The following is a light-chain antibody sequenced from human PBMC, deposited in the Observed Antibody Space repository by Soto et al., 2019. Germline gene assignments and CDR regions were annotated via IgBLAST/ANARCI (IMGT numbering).Light chain of an antibody. Sequence: QSVLTQPHSASGTPGQRVTISCSGSSSNIGTSSVHWIQQLPGTAPKLLISTTNQRPSGVPERFSGSKSGTSASLAISGLQSEDEADHYCAAWDDSLNGHVFGTGTKVTVL. J-gene: IGLJ1*01. CDR2: TTN. V-gene: IGLV1-44*01. CDR1: SSNIGTSS. CDR3: AAWDDSLNGHV.